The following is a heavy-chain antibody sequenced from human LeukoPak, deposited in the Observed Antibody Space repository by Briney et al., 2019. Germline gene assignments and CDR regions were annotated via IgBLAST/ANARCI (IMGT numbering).Heavy chain of an antibody. D-gene: IGHD2-2*01. CDR3: AIQPGMTAKSWYFDH. J-gene: IGHJ2*01. CDR2: IHPGDSHT. Sequence: GESLKISCEGSEYTFTKYWIGWVRQMPGKGLEWMGIIHPGDSHTWYSPSFQGQVTISADKSISMAYLQWSSLKASDTAMYFCAIQPGMTAKSWYFDHWGRGTLVTVSS. V-gene: IGHV5-51*01. CDR1: EYTFTKYW.